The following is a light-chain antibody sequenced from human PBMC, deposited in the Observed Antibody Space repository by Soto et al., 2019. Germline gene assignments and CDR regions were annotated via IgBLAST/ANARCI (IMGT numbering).Light chain of an antibody. CDR3: QTYDSSKGV. Sequence: LTQPHSVSESPGKTVTISCTRSSGSIASNYVQWYQQRPGSAPTTVIYEDNQRPSGVPDRFSGSIDSSSNSASLTISGLKTEDEADYYSQTYDSSKGVFGGGTQLTVL. J-gene: IGLJ2*01. V-gene: IGLV6-57*03. CDR2: EDN. CDR1: SGSIASNY.